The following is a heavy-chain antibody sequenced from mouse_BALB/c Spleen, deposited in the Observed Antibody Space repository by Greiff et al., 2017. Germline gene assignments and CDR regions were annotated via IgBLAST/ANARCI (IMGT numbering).Heavy chain of an antibody. V-gene: IGHV1-80*01. CDR2: IYPGDGDT. Sequence: VQLQQSGAELVRPGSSVKISCKASGYAFSSYWMNWVKKRPGQGLEWIGQIYPGDGDTNYNGKFKGKATLTADKSSSTAYMQLSSLTSEDSAVYFCAREGYYDYDGDAMDYWGQGTSVTVSS. CDR3: AREGYYDYDGDAMDY. D-gene: IGHD2-4*01. J-gene: IGHJ4*01. CDR1: GYAFSSYW.